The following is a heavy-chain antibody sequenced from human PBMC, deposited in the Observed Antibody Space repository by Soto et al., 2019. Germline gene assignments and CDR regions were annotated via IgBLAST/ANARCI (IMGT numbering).Heavy chain of an antibody. Sequence: ASVKVSCKASGYTFTSYYMHWVRQAPGQGLEWMGIINPSGGSTSYAQKFQGRVTMTRDTSTSTVYMELSSLRSEDTAVYYCARSPIPRPFGVVISYYFDYWGQGTLVTVSS. J-gene: IGHJ4*02. CDR1: GYTFTSYY. CDR3: ARSPIPRPFGVVISYYFDY. V-gene: IGHV1-46*03. D-gene: IGHD3-3*01. CDR2: INPSGGST.